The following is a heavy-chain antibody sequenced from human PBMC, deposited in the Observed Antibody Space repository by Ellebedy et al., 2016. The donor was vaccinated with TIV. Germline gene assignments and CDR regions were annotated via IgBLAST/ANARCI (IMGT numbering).Heavy chain of an antibody. CDR1: GFTFDDFA. V-gene: IGHV3-43D*03. D-gene: IGHD4-17*01. CDR3: VKGTRKSVTTSLDY. J-gene: IGHJ4*02. Sequence: GESLKISCAASGFTFDDFAMHWVRQAPGKDLEWVSLISWDGGKTNYADSARGRFTISRDNGKDSLYLQMNSLRPEDTAFYYCVKGTRKSVTTSLDYWGQGTLVTVSS. CDR2: ISWDGGKT.